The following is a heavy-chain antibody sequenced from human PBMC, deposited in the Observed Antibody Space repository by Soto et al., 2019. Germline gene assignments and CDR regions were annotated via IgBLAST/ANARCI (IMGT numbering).Heavy chain of an antibody. CDR2: MNPNSGNT. J-gene: IGHJ3*02. D-gene: IGHD6-13*01. CDR3: ARTYSSSWYDAFDI. CDR1: GYTFTSYD. Sequence: QVQLVQSGAEVKKPGASVKVSCKASGYTFTSYDINWVRQATGQGLEWMGWMNPNSGNTGYAQKFQGRVTMTRNTSISTAYIELSSLRSEDTAVYYCARTYSSSWYDAFDIWGQGTMVTVSS. V-gene: IGHV1-8*01.